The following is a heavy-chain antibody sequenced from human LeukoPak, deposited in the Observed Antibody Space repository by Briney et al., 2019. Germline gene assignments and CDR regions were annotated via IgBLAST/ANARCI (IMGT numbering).Heavy chain of an antibody. J-gene: IGHJ5*02. V-gene: IGHV1-69*04. CDR1: GGTFSSYA. Sequence: SVKVSCKASGGTFSSYAISWVRQAPGQGLEWMGRIIPILGIANYAQKFQGRVTITADKSTSTAYMELSSLRSEDTAVYYCARGYSSFALFDPWGQGTLVTVSS. CDR2: IIPILGIA. D-gene: IGHD3-22*01. CDR3: ARGYSSFALFDP.